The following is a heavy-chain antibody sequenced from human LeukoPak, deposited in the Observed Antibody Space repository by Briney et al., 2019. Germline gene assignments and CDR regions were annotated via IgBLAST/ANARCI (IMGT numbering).Heavy chain of an antibody. CDR1: GCSISSYY. J-gene: IGHJ6*03. D-gene: IGHD5-12*01. CDR3: AREWATRSYYYSMDV. CDR2: IYYSRHT. V-gene: IGHV4-59*01. Sequence: SETLSLTCTVSGCSISSYYWSWIPPPPGKGLESTRYIYYSRHTNYNPSLNSRGTMSVDTSKNQTPLNVSSATAADTAVYDCAREWATRSYYYSMDVSGKGITVTVSS.